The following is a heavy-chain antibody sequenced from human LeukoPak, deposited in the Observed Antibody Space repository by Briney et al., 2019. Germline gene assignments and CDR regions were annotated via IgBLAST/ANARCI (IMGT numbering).Heavy chain of an antibody. CDR1: GGSISSYY. J-gene: IGHJ4*02. CDR3: ARAPIAVAGTDYYFDY. CDR2: IYHSGST. D-gene: IGHD6-19*01. V-gene: IGHV4-59*12. Sequence: SETLSLTCTVSGGSISSYYWSWIRQPPGKGLEWIGYIYHSGSTYYNPSLKSRVTISVDRSKNQFSLKLSSVTAADTAVYYCARAPIAVAGTDYYFDYWGQGTLVTVSS.